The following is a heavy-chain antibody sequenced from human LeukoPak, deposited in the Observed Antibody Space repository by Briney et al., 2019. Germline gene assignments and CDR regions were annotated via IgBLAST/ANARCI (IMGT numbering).Heavy chain of an antibody. Sequence: GGSLRLSCAASGFTFSSYAMHWVRQAPGKGLEWVSYISSGSSTIYYADSVKGRFTISRDNAKNSLYLQMNSLRAEDTAVYYCARRNVYYYDSSGSYFYYFDYWGQGTLVTVSS. J-gene: IGHJ4*02. D-gene: IGHD3-22*01. V-gene: IGHV3-48*04. CDR3: ARRNVYYYDSSGSYFYYFDY. CDR1: GFTFSSYA. CDR2: ISSGSSTI.